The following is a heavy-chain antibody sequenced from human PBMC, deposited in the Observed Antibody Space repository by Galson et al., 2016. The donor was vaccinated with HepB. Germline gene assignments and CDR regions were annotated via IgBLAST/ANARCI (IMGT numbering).Heavy chain of an antibody. CDR1: GVSISSTTHY. J-gene: IGHJ4*02. CDR2: IYYSGTT. V-gene: IGHV4-39*01. CDR3: ARRARGLGAPGD. D-gene: IGHD1-26*01. Sequence: SETLSLTCTVSGVSISSTTHYWGWIRQPPGRGLEWIGTIYYSGTTYYNPSLKSRVTISVDTSKNQFSLGLTSVTAADTAVYYCARRARGLGAPGDWGQGTLVTVSS.